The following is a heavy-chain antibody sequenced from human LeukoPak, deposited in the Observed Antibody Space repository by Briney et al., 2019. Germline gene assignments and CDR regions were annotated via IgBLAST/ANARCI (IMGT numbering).Heavy chain of an antibody. CDR1: GGSISGYY. CDR2: IYYSGST. V-gene: IGHV4-59*08. J-gene: IGHJ4*02. Sequence: SETLSLTCTVSGGSISGYYWSWIRQPPGKGLEWIGYIYYSGSTNYNPSLKSRVTISIDTSRNQFSLKLSSVTAADTAVYYCARLLIYTPCFDYWSQGTLVTVSS. CDR3: ARLLIYTPCFDY. D-gene: IGHD3-16*01.